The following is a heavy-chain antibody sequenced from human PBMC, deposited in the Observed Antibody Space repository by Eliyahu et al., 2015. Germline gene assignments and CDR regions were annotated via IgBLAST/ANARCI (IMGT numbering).Heavy chain of an antibody. D-gene: IGHD3-9*01. J-gene: IGHJ4*02. CDR1: EXNFNXXW. CDR3: ARRTDDWSFDY. CDR2: VDPSDSDV. V-gene: IGHV5-51*01. Sequence: EVQLVQSGAEVKKPGESLKIXXKGSEXNFNXXWVAWVRQRPGEGLEWMGIVDPSDSDVSYXPSFQGQVTISVDKSINTAYLQWDSLQAPDTGIYYCARRTDDWSFDYWGQGTLVTVSS.